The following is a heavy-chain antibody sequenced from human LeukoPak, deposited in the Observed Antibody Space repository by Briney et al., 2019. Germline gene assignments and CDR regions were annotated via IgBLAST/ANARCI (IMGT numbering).Heavy chain of an antibody. V-gene: IGHV3-15*01. CDR1: GFTFSSYS. Sequence: PGGSLRLSCAASGFTFSSYSMNWVRQAPGKGLEWVGRIKSKTDGGTTDYAAPVKGRFTISRDDSKNTLYLQMNSLKTEDAAVYYCTTDRGYDSSGYYYWGQGTLVTVSS. CDR3: TTDRGYDSSGYYY. CDR2: IKSKTDGGTT. J-gene: IGHJ4*02. D-gene: IGHD3-22*01.